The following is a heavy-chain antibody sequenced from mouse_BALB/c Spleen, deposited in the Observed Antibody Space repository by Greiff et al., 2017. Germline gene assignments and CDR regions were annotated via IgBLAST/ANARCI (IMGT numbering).Heavy chain of an antibody. V-gene: IGHV1-12*01. D-gene: IGHD1-1*01. CDR1: GYTFTSYN. CDR3: ARGGTTEYYFDY. Sequence: QVQLQQPGAELVKPGASVKMSCKASGYTFTSYNMHWVKQTPGQGLEWIGAIYPGNGDTSYNQKFKGKATLTVDKSSSTAYMQLSSLTSEDSAVYYCARGGTTEYYFDYWGQGTTLTVSS. J-gene: IGHJ2*01. CDR2: IYPGNGDT.